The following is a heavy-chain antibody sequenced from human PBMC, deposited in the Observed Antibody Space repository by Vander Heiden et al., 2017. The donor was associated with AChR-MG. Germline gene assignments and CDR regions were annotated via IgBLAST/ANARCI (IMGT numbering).Heavy chain of an antibody. D-gene: IGHD3-16*02. CDR2: IWYDGSNK. V-gene: IGHV3-33*01. J-gene: IGHJ4*02. Sequence: QVQLVESGGGVVQPGRSLRLSCAASGFTFSSYGMHWVRQAPGKGLEWVAVIWYDGSNKYYADSVKGRFTISRDNSKNTLYLQMNSLRAEDTAVYYCARGYDYVWGSYRFNFDYWGQGTLVTVSS. CDR1: GFTFSSYG. CDR3: ARGYDYVWGSYRFNFDY.